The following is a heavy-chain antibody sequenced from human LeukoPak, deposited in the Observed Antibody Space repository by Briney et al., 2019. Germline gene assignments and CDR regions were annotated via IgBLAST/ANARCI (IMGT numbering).Heavy chain of an antibody. CDR2: VCHTGTT. CDR1: DGSITDYY. CDR3: ARSVLWFGDLGY. J-gene: IGHJ4*02. D-gene: IGHD3-10*01. Sequence: SETLSLTCTVSDGSITDYYWNWVRQSPEKGLEWIGYVCHTGTTYYSPSLKSRVTISLDRSKNQFSLSLNSVTAADTAVYYCARSVLWFGDLGYWGQGILVTVSS. V-gene: IGHV4-59*01.